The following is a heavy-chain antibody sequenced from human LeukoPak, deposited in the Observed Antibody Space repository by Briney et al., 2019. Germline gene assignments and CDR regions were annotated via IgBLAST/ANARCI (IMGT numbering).Heavy chain of an antibody. CDR1: GGSISSYY. Sequence: PSETLSLTCTVSGGSISSYYWSWLRQPPGKGLEWIGYIYYSGSTNYNPSLKSRVTISVDTSKNQFSLKLSSVTAADTAVYYCASTWIQLWFGAFDIWGQGTMVTVSS. D-gene: IGHD5-18*01. J-gene: IGHJ3*02. V-gene: IGHV4-59*01. CDR3: ASTWIQLWFGAFDI. CDR2: IYYSGST.